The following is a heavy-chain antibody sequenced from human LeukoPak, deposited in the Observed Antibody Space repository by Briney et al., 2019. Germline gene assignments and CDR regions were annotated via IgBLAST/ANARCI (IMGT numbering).Heavy chain of an antibody. CDR2: IYYSGTT. Sequence: NTSETLSLTCIVSGGSISSSSYNWGWIRQPPGKGLERIGSIYYSGTTYYNPSLKSRLTISVDTSKNQFSLNLSSVTAADTAVYYCARHDRIIASPLVWGQGILVTVSS. D-gene: IGHD2/OR15-2a*01. CDR3: ARHDRIIASPLV. V-gene: IGHV4-39*01. CDR1: GGSISSSSYN. J-gene: IGHJ4*02.